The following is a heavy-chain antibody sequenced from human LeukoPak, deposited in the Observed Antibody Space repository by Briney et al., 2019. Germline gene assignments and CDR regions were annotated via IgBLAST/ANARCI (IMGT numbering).Heavy chain of an antibody. CDR3: AKGKGSDYTFDY. V-gene: IGHV3-43*02. J-gene: IGHJ4*02. D-gene: IGHD5-12*01. CDR1: GLTFDDYA. Sequence: AGGSLRLSCAGFGLTFDDYAIHWVRQGPGKGLEWVSLISGDGGSTYYADSVKGRFTISRDNSKNSLYLQMNSLRTEDTALYYCAKGKGSDYTFDYWGQGTLVAVSS. CDR2: ISGDGGST.